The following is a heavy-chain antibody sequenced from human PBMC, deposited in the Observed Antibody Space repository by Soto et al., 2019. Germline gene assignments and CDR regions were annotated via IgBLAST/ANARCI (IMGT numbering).Heavy chain of an antibody. CDR1: GFTFSSRW. J-gene: IGHJ4*02. CDR2: IKQDENGK. Sequence: EVQLVESGGGLVQPGGSLRLSCEASGFTFSSRWMTWVRQGPGKGLEWVANIKQDENGKDYVDSVKGRFTISRDNAKNSLYLQMNSLRAEYTAVYYCATHDGPAAAGLVLDFWGQGTVVTVSS. D-gene: IGHD6-13*01. V-gene: IGHV3-7*02. CDR3: ATHDGPAAAGLVLDF.